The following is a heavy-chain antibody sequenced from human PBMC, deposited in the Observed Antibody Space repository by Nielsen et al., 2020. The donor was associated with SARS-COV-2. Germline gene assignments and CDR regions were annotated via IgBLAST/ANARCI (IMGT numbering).Heavy chain of an antibody. Sequence: GESLKISCKGSGYSFTSYWICWVRQMPGKGLEWMGIIYPGDSDTRYSPSFQGQVTISADKSISTAYLQWSSLKASDTAMYYCARSRGVVPEEDYYYYTDVWGKGTTVTVSS. D-gene: IGHD2-2*01. CDR3: ARSRGVVPEEDYYYYTDV. CDR1: GYSFTSYW. V-gene: IGHV5-51*01. J-gene: IGHJ6*03. CDR2: IYPGDSDT.